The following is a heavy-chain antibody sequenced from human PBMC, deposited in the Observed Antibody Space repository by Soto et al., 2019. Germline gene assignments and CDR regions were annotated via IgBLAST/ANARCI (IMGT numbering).Heavy chain of an antibody. D-gene: IGHD6-6*01. V-gene: IGHV1-69*02. Sequence: SVKVSCKASGGTFSSYTISWVRQAPGQGLEWMGRIIPILGIANYAQKFQGRVTITADKSTSTAYMELSSLRSEDTAVYYCASEPPSIAARLYYYYYYMDVWGKGTTVTVSS. CDR1: GGTFSSYT. CDR3: ASEPPSIAARLYYYYYYMDV. J-gene: IGHJ6*03. CDR2: IIPILGIA.